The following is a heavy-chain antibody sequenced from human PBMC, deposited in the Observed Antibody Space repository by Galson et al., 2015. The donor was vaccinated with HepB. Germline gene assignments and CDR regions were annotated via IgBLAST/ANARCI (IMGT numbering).Heavy chain of an antibody. CDR1: GFTFSSYS. Sequence: SLRLSCAASGFTFSSYSMNWVRQAPGEGLEWVSSISSSSSYIYYADSVKGRFTISRDNAKNSLYLQMNSLRAEDTTVYYCARVSRCSSTSCYVSPTYYYYGMDVWGQGTTVTVSS. J-gene: IGHJ6*02. V-gene: IGHV3-21*01. CDR3: ARVSRCSSTSCYVSPTYYYYGMDV. CDR2: ISSSSSYI. D-gene: IGHD2-2*01.